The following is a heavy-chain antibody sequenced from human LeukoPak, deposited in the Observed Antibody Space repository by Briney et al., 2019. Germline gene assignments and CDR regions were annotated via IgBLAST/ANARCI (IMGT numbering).Heavy chain of an antibody. CDR1: GFTFSSYS. CDR3: ARDLEQQLTPFQH. V-gene: IGHV3-21*01. CDR2: ISSSSSYI. J-gene: IGHJ1*01. D-gene: IGHD6-13*01. Sequence: PGGSLRLSCAASGFTFSSYSMNWVRQAPGKGLEWVSSISSSSSYIYYADSVKGRFTISRDNAKNSLYLQMNSLRAEDTAVYYCARDLEQQLTPFQHWGQGTLVTVSS.